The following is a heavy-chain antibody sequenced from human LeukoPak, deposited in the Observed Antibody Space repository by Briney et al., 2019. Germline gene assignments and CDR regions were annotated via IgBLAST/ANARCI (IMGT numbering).Heavy chain of an antibody. Sequence: GGSLRLSCAASGFTFSSYGMHWVRQAPGKGLEWVAVISYDGSNKYYADSVKGRFTISRDNSKNTLYLQMNSLRAEDTAVYYCAKDPPIAVGWGYYYYGMDVWGQGTTVTVSS. J-gene: IGHJ6*02. CDR2: ISYDGSNK. D-gene: IGHD6-19*01. V-gene: IGHV3-30*18. CDR3: AKDPPIAVGWGYYYYGMDV. CDR1: GFTFSSYG.